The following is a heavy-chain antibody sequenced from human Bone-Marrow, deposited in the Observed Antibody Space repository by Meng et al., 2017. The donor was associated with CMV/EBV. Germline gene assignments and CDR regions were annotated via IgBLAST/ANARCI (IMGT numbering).Heavy chain of an antibody. D-gene: IGHD6-13*01. CDR3: TTGYSNWYFG. CDR2: IKNRHDGGTT. J-gene: IGHJ4*02. V-gene: IGHV3-15*07. CDR1: RIASINDA. Sequence: VAFRIASINDARHWGRQGRGKGGEWVDRIKNRHDGGTTDYSALFRDRFTISRDNSKNTVYLQMNSLTTEDTGIYYCTTGYSNWYFGWGQGTLVTVS.